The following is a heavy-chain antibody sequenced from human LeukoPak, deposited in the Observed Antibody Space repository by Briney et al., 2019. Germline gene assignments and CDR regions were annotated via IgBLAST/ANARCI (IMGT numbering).Heavy chain of an antibody. J-gene: IGHJ1*01. CDR1: GFTFNDYA. Sequence: GGSLRLSCAASGFTFNDYAIHWVRQAPGKGLEWVAVISYDGSNKYYADSVKGRFTISRDNSKNTLYLQMNSLRTEDTAVYYCARDRLSGYYDSSGFQYWGQGTLVTVSS. CDR3: ARDRLSGYYDSSGFQY. D-gene: IGHD3-22*01. V-gene: IGHV3-30-3*01. CDR2: ISYDGSNK.